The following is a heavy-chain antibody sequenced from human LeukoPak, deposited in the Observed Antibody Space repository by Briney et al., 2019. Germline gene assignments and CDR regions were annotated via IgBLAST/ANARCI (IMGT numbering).Heavy chain of an antibody. CDR3: APTYGDYSQYYFDY. Sequence: PGGSLRLSCAASGFTFSDYYMSWIRQAPGKGLEWVSYISSSGSTIYYADSVKGRFTISRDNAKNSPYLQMNSLRAEDTAVYYCAPTYGDYSQYYFDYWGQGTLVTVSS. J-gene: IGHJ4*02. V-gene: IGHV3-11*01. CDR2: ISSSGSTI. D-gene: IGHD4-17*01. CDR1: GFTFSDYY.